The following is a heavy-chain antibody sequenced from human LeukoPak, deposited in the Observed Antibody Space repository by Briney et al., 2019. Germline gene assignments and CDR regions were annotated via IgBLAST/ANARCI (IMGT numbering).Heavy chain of an antibody. CDR1: RGTFSKYA. Sequence: GASVKVSCKASRGTFSKYAISWVRQAPGQGLEWMGRIIPILNITHYAQKFQGRVTITADESTSTAYMELSSLRSEDTAVYYCVMTGGYERDFDYWGQGTLVTVSS. D-gene: IGHD2-2*01. CDR2: IIPILNIT. V-gene: IGHV1-69*04. CDR3: VMTGGYERDFDY. J-gene: IGHJ4*02.